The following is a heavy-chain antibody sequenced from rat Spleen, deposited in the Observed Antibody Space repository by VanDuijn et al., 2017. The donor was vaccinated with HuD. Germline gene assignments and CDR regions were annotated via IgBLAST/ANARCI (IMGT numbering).Heavy chain of an antibody. CDR3: ARQGPLQGYVMDA. J-gene: IGHJ4*01. V-gene: IGHV5-25*01. D-gene: IGHD3-5*01. Sequence: EVQLVESGGGLVQPGRSLKLSCAASGFTFSNYYMAWVRQAPKKGLEWVATISTSGSRTHYPDSVKGRFTISRDNAKSSLYLQMNSLKSEDTATYYCARQGPLQGYVMDAWGQGASVTVSS. CDR2: ISTSGSRT. CDR1: GFTFSNYY.